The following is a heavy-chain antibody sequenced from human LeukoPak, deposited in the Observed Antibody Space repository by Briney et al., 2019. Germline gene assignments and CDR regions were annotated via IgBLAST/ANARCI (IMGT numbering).Heavy chain of an antibody. CDR1: GFTFSSYA. J-gene: IGHJ5*02. CDR2: ISGSGGST. V-gene: IGHV3-23*01. D-gene: IGHD3-10*01. Sequence: GGSLRLSCAASGFTFSSYAMSWVRQAPGKGLEWVSAISGSGGSTYYADSVRGRFTISRDNSKNTLYLQMNSLRAEDTAVYYCAKPPPGAKGTKYNWFDPWGQGTLVTVSS. CDR3: AKPPPGAKGTKYNWFDP.